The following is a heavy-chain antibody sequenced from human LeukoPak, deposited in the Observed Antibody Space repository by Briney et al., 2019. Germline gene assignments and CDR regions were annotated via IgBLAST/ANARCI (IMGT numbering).Heavy chain of an antibody. J-gene: IGHJ4*02. CDR1: GFTFSSYR. CDR3: AKAARSDSTDY. V-gene: IGHV3-48*01. CDR2: ISSSSSTI. Sequence: GGSLRLSCAASGFTFSSYRMNWVRQAPGKGLEWVSYISSSSSTIYYADSVKGRFTISRDNAKNSLYLQISSLRAEDTAVYYCAKAARSDSTDYWGQGTLVTVSS. D-gene: IGHD2-21*02.